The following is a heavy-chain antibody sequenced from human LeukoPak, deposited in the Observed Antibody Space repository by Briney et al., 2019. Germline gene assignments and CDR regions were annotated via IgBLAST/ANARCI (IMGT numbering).Heavy chain of an antibody. J-gene: IGHJ4*02. CDR1: GGSIISSTFY. D-gene: IGHD3-22*01. CDR2: IYYSGST. Sequence: LETLSLTCTVSGGSIISSTFYWGWVRQPPGKGLEWIGSIYYSGSTYYSPSLKSRVTISSDTSKTQFSLRLTSVTAADTAVYYCARSPSGYRFDSWGQGTLVTVSS. CDR3: ARSPSGYRFDS. V-gene: IGHV4-39*07.